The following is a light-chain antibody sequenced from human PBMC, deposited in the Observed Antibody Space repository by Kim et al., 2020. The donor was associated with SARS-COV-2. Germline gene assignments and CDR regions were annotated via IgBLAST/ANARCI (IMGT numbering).Light chain of an antibody. CDR3: YSAADNNVV. Sequence: SVSPGQTARFTCSGDVLAKKYARWFQQKPGQAPVLVIYKDSERPSGIPERFSGSRSGTIATLTISGAQVEDEADYYCYSAADNNVVFGGGTKLTVL. CDR1: VLAKKY. J-gene: IGLJ2*01. V-gene: IGLV3-27*01. CDR2: KDS.